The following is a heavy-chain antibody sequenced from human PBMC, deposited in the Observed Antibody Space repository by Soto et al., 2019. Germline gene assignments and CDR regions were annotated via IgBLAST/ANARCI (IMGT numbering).Heavy chain of an antibody. D-gene: IGHD6-13*01. CDR3: AKGRAGSSWYEGDS. V-gene: IGHV3-30*18. CDR2: ISNEGDYQ. Sequence: QVQLVESGGGVVQPGRSLRLSCAASGFTFSSYGMHWVRQAPGKGLEWMAVISNEGDYQYYADSVKGRFTISRDNSKNTLYLQMDTLRPEDTGVYFCAKGRAGSSWYEGDSWGQGTLVTVSS. J-gene: IGHJ4*02. CDR1: GFTFSSYG.